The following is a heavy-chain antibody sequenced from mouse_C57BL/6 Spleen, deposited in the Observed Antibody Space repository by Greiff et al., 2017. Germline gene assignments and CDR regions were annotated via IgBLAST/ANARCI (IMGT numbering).Heavy chain of an antibody. J-gene: IGHJ3*01. Sequence: QVQLKVSGAELVKPGASVKISCKASGYAFSSYWMNWVKQRPGKGLEWIGQIYPGDGDTNYNGKFKGKATLTADKSSSTAYMQLSSLTSEDSAVYFCARSVTTVAPFAYWGQGTLVTVSA. CDR2: IYPGDGDT. D-gene: IGHD1-1*01. CDR1: GYAFSSYW. V-gene: IGHV1-80*01. CDR3: ARSVTTVAPFAY.